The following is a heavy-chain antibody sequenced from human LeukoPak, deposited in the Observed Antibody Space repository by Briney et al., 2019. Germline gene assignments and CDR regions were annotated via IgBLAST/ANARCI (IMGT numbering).Heavy chain of an antibody. J-gene: IGHJ6*03. CDR1: GGSFSGYY. D-gene: IGHD6-13*01. Sequence: SETLSLTCAVYGGSFSGYYWSWIRQPPGKGLEWIGEINHSGSTNYNPSLKSRVTISVDTSKNQFSLKLSSVTAADTAVYYCASPGTYSSSWYGGYYYYYYMDVWGKGTTVTVSS. V-gene: IGHV4-34*01. CDR2: INHSGST. CDR3: ASPGTYSSSWYGGYYYYYYMDV.